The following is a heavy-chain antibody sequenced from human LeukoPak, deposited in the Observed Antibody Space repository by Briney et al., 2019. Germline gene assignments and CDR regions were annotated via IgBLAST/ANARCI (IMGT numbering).Heavy chain of an antibody. CDR3: ALPSIAVPRAPFDY. CDR2: ISGSGGST. D-gene: IGHD6-19*01. J-gene: IGHJ4*02. V-gene: IGHV3-23*01. Sequence: PGGSLRLSCAASGFTFSSYAMSWVRQAPGKGLEWVSAISGSGGSTYYADSVKGRFTISRDNSKNTLYLQMNSLRAEDTAAYYCALPSIAVPRAPFDYWGQGTLVTVSS. CDR1: GFTFSSYA.